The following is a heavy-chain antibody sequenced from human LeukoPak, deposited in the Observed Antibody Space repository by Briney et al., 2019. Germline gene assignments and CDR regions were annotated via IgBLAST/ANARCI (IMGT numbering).Heavy chain of an antibody. Sequence: SETLSLTCTVSGGSISSGSYYWSWIRQPAGKGLEWIGHIYTSGSTNYNPSLKSRVTISVDTSKNQFSLKLSSVTAADTAVYYCASPPATGARYFQHWGQGTLVTVSS. CDR1: GGSISSGSYY. D-gene: IGHD4/OR15-4a*01. CDR3: ASPPATGARYFQH. J-gene: IGHJ1*01. CDR2: IYTSGST. V-gene: IGHV4-61*09.